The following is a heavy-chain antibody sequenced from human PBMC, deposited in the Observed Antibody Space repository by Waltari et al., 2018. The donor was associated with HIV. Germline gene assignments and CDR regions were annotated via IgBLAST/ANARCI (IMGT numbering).Heavy chain of an antibody. V-gene: IGHV3-33*08. CDR3: ARDSRPTVENVMDV. CDR2: IWYDGNNK. D-gene: IGHD4-17*01. J-gene: IGHJ6*02. CDR1: GFVFSKFG. Sequence: QVQVVESGGGVVQPGRSLKLSCTASGFVFSKFGMHWVRQAPGKGLEWLANIWYDGNNKYYADSVKGRFIVSRDNSGNKIFLQMNSLRPEDTATYYCARDSRPTVENVMDVWGQGTTVTVSS.